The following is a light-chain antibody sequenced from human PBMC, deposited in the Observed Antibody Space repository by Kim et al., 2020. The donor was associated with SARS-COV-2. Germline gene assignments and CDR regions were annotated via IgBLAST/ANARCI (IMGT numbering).Light chain of an antibody. J-gene: IGLJ3*02. CDR2: GNF. Sequence: GQRVTIQCSGSRSDIGSNTVSWYQQFPGTTPKLLIYGNFQRPSGVPDRFSGSKSGTSASLAISGLQSEDEADYYCASWDDGLSGWVFGGGTQLTVL. CDR1: RSDIGSNT. V-gene: IGLV1-44*01. CDR3: ASWDDGLSGWV.